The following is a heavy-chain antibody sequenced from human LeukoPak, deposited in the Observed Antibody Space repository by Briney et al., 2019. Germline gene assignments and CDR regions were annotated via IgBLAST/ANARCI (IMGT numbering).Heavy chain of an antibody. CDR1: GGSFSGYY. J-gene: IGHJ6*02. V-gene: IGHV4-34*01. CDR3: ARGPSIFGVVINGMDV. Sequence: SETLSLTCAVYGGSFSGYYWSWIRQPPGKGLEWIWEINHSGSTNYNPSLKGRVTISVDTSKNQFSLKLSSVTAADTAVYYCARGPSIFGVVINGMDVWGQGTTVTVSS. D-gene: IGHD3-3*01. CDR2: INHSGST.